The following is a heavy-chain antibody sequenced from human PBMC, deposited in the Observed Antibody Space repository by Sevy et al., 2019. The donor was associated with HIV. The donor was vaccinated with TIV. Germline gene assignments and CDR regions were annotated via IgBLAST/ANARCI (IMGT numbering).Heavy chain of an antibody. J-gene: IGHJ3*02. CDR2: VSYDGSNK. CDR3: ARFPPQRAFDI. Sequence: GVSLRLSCEAFGFAFSDYAMHWVRQVPGKGLEWLAVVSYDGSNKSYADSVKGRFTVSRDNSKNTLYLQMNSLIRDDTAVFYCARFPPQRAFDIWGQGTTVTVSS. CDR1: GFAFSDYA. V-gene: IGHV3-30-3*01.